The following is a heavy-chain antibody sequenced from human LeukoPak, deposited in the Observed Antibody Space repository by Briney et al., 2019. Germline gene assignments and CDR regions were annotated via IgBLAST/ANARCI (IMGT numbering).Heavy chain of an antibody. CDR1: GYTFTGYY. CDR2: INPNSGGT. CDR3: ARAYYDSSGYYYRDDPTDY. D-gene: IGHD3-22*01. V-gene: IGHV1-2*02. Sequence: GASVKVSCKASGYTFTGYYMRWVRQAPGQGLEWMGWINPNSGGTNYAQKFQGRVTMTRDTSISTAYMELSRLRSDDTAVYYCARAYYDSSGYYYRDDPTDYWGQGTLVTVSS. J-gene: IGHJ4*02.